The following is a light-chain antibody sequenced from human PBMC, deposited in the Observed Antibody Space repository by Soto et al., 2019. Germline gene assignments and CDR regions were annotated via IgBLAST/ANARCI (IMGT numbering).Light chain of an antibody. Sequence: EIVLTQSPDTLSLSPGERATLSCRASQSVSTNSLAWYQQKPGQAPRPLIYAASSRATGTPDRFSGSGSGTEFTLPISHLEPEHFAVYSCQQHSHWPHWPFGQGTKV. CDR2: AAS. J-gene: IGKJ1*01. CDR3: QQHSHWPHWP. CDR1: QSVSTNS. V-gene: IGKV3D-20*02.